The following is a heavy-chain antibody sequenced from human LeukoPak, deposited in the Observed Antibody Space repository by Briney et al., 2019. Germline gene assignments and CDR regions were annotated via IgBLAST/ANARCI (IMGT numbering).Heavy chain of an antibody. V-gene: IGHV3-30*02. CDR2: IRYDGSNK. D-gene: IGHD2-2*01. Sequence: GGSLRLSCAASGFTFSSYGMHWVRQAPGKGLEWVAFIRYDGSNKYYADSVKGRFTISRDNSKNTLYLQMNSLRAEDTAVYYCASNYCSSTSCLMDYWGQGTLVTVSS. CDR3: ASNYCSSTSCLMDY. CDR1: GFTFSSYG. J-gene: IGHJ4*02.